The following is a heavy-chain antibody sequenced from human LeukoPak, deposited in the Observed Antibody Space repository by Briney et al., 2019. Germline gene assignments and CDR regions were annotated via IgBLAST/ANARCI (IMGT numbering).Heavy chain of an antibody. D-gene: IGHD2-2*01. V-gene: IGHV3-30*02. CDR3: AKEGRYCSSTSCWGFDY. CDR1: GFTFSSYG. CDR2: IRYDGSNK. Sequence: GGSLRLSCAASGFTFSSYGMQWVRQAPGKGLEWVAFIRYDGSNKYYADSVKGRFTISRHNSKNTLYLQMNSLRAEDTAVYYCAKEGRYCSSTSCWGFDYWGQGTLVTVSS. J-gene: IGHJ4*02.